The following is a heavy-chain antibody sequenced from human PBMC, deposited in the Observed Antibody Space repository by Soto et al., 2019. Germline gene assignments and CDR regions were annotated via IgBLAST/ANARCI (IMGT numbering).Heavy chain of an antibody. D-gene: IGHD3-22*01. CDR1: GFTFSSYG. V-gene: IGHV3-33*01. J-gene: IGHJ4*02. Sequence: GGSLRLSCAASGFTFSSYGMHWVRQAPGKGLEWVAVIWYDGSNKYYADSVKGRFTISRDNSKNTLYLQMNSLRAEDTAVYYCARQLPYYYDSSGYYALNYWGQGTLVTVSS. CDR3: ARQLPYYYDSSGYYALNY. CDR2: IWYDGSNK.